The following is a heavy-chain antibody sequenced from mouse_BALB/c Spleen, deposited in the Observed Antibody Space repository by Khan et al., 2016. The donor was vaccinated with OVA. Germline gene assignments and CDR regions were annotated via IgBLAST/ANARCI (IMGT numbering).Heavy chain of an antibody. CDR1: GYTFTSYD. D-gene: IGHD1-1*02. Sequence: QVQLQQSGPELVKPGALVKISCKASGYTFTSYDINRVKQRPGQGLEGIGWIYPGDGSTKYNEKLKDKATLNADTSSSSAYIQLSRLTSENSGLYFCARDGVRVVAMDYWGQGTSVSVSS. V-gene: IGHV1S56*01. CDR2: IYPGDGST. CDR3: ARDGVRVVAMDY. J-gene: IGHJ4*01.